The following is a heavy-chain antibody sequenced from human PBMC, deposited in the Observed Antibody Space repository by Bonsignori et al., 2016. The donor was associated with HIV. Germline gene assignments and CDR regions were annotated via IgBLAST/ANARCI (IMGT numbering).Heavy chain of an antibody. CDR2: IYYSGST. D-gene: IGHD3-3*01. V-gene: IGHV4-59*01. J-gene: IGHJ6*04. CDR3: ARSKRGTIFGVGRGFGDV. Sequence: WIRQPPGKGLEWIGYIYYSGSTNYNPSLKSRVTISVDTSKNQFSLKLSSVTAADTAVYYCARSKRGTIFGVGRGFGDVWGKGTTVTVSS.